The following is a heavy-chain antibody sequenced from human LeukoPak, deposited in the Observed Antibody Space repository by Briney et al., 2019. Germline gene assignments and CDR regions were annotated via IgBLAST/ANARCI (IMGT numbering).Heavy chain of an antibody. V-gene: IGHV3-20*04. Sequence: GGSLRLSCAASGFIFHDYGMAWVRQAPGKGLEWVSSITWNGGSTGYADSVKGRFTISRDNAKNSLYLQMNSLRVENAALYFCARGYYYMDVWGKGTTVAVSS. CDR3: ARGYYYMDV. CDR2: ITWNGGST. J-gene: IGHJ6*03. CDR1: GFIFHDYG.